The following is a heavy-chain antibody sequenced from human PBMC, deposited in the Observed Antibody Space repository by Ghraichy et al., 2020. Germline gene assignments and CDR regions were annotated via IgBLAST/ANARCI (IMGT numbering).Heavy chain of an antibody. J-gene: IGHJ5*02. CDR3: ARDGCRMGWGLGCGSVNWFDP. CDR1: GYTFTGYY. V-gene: IGHV1-2*02. CDR2: INPNSGGT. Sequence: ASVKVSCKASGYTFTGYYMHWVRQAPGQGLEWMGWINPNSGGTNYAQKFQGRVTMTRDTSISTAYMELSRLRSDDTAVYYCARDGCRMGWGLGCGSVNWFDPWGQGTLVTVSS. D-gene: IGHD2-21*02.